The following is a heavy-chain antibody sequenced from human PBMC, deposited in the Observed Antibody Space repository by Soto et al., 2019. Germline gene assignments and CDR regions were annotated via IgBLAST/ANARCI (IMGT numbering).Heavy chain of an antibody. CDR3: ARDRGGTTVTPINYYYYYYMDV. CDR2: IKQDGSEK. Sequence: PGGSLRLSCAASGFTFSSYWMSWVRQAPGKGLEWVANIKQDGSEKYYVDSVKGRFTISRDNAKNSLYLQMNSLRAEDTAVYYCARDRGGTTVTPINYYYYYYMDVWGKGTTVTVSS. D-gene: IGHD4-17*01. V-gene: IGHV3-7*01. CDR1: GFTFSSYW. J-gene: IGHJ6*03.